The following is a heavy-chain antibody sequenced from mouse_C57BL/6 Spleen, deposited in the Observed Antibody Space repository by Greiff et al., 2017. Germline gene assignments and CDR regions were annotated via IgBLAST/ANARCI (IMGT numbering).Heavy chain of an antibody. D-gene: IGHD1-1*01. V-gene: IGHV1-47*01. J-gene: IGHJ1*03. CDR3: SRRITTVVATDWYFDV. Sequence: VQLQQSGAELVKPGASVKMSCKASGYTFTTYPIEWMKQNHGKSLEWIGNFHTYNDDTKYNEKFKGKATLTVEKSYSTVYLELSRLTSDDSAVYYCSRRITTVVATDWYFDVWGTGTTVTVSS. CDR2: FHTYNDDT. CDR1: GYTFTTYP.